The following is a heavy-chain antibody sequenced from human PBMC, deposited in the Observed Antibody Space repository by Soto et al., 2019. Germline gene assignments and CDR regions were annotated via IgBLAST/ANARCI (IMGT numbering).Heavy chain of an antibody. D-gene: IGHD4-17*01. Sequence: GESLKISCQVSGYTLTIYWIGWVRQMPGKGLEWMGIIYPSDSDTRYSPSFQGQFTISADQSINTAYLQWDSLKASDTAIYYCARPANTVADHFDLWGQGTRVTIPS. CDR3: ARPANTVADHFDL. V-gene: IGHV5-51*01. CDR2: IYPSDSDT. J-gene: IGHJ4*02. CDR1: GYTLTIYW.